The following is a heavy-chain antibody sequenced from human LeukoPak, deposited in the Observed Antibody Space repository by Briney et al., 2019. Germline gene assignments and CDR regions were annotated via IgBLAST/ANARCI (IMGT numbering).Heavy chain of an antibody. D-gene: IGHD3-10*02. J-gene: IGHJ6*03. Sequence: PSETLSLTCTVSGGSISSYYWSCIRQPPGKGLEWIGYIYYSGSTNYNPSLKSRVTISVDTSKNQFSLKLSSVTAADTAVYYCARNVGGYYMDVWGKGTTVTVSS. V-gene: IGHV4-59*01. CDR1: GGSISSYY. CDR3: ARNVGGYYMDV. CDR2: IYYSGST.